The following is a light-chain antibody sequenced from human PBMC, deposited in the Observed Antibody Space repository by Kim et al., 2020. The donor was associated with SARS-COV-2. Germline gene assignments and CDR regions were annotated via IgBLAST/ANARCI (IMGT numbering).Light chain of an antibody. CDR2: PAS. V-gene: IGKV1-27*01. CDR1: QSISNY. J-gene: IGKJ1*01. Sequence: ASVGDRVTITWRASQSISNYLVWYQQKPGKVPKVLIYPASTVQSGVPSRFSGSGSGTEFTLTISSLQPEDAATYYCQKYSTAPWTFGQGTKVDIK. CDR3: QKYSTAPWT.